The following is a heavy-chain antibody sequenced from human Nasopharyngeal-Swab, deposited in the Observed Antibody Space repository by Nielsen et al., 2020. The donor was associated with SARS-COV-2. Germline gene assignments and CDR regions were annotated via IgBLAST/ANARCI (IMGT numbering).Heavy chain of an antibody. Sequence: PGKALEWLALIYWDDDRRYSPSLKSRLTITKDTSKNRAVLTMTNMDPVDTATYYCAHSADYDILTGPWGQGTLVTVSS. J-gene: IGHJ5*02. CDR2: IYWDDDR. CDR3: AHSADYDILTGP. D-gene: IGHD3-9*01. V-gene: IGHV2-5*02.